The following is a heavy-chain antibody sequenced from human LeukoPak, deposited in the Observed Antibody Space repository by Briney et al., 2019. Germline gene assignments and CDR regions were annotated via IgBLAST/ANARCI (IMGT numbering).Heavy chain of an antibody. CDR2: IYPGDSDT. CDR1: GYSFTNYW. D-gene: IGHD3-22*01. Sequence: GESLKISCKGSGYSFTNYWIGWVRQMPGKGLEWMGIIYPGDSDTRYSPSFQGQVTISADRSITTAYLQWSSLKASDTAMYYCARLLNYDDLDYWGQGTLVTVSS. V-gene: IGHV5-51*01. J-gene: IGHJ4*02. CDR3: ARLLNYDDLDY.